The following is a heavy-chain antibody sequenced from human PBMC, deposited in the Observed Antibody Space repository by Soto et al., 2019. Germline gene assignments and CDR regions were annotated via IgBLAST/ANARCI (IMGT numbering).Heavy chain of an antibody. CDR3: ARTEQQLAKTDAFDI. J-gene: IGHJ3*02. V-gene: IGHV3-11*01. D-gene: IGHD6-13*01. CDR2: ISSSGSTI. CDR1: GFAFSDYY. Sequence: GGSLRLSCAASGFAFSDYYMSWIRQAPGKGLEWVSYISSSGSTIYYADSVKGRFTISRDNAKNSLYLQMNSLRAEDTAVYYCARTEQQLAKTDAFDIWGQGTMVTVSS.